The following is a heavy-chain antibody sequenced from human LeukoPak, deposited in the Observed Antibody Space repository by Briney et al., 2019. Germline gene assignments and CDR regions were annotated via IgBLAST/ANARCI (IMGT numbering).Heavy chain of an antibody. J-gene: IGHJ4*02. CDR3: VRGGGNLMT. CDR2: IGISSGNT. Sequence: GGSLRLSCAASGFTFSDYSMNWVRQAPGKGRGWISYIGISSGNTKYADSVKGRFTISGDNAKSSLYLQMNSLRVEDTAVYYCVRGGGNLMTWGQGTLVTVSS. V-gene: IGHV3-48*04. CDR1: GFTFSDYS. D-gene: IGHD3-16*01.